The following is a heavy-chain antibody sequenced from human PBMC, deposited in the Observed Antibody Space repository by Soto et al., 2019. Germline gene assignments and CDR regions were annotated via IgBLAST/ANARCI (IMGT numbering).Heavy chain of an antibody. CDR3: ARDRGGSITMHVLEARPDDAFDI. J-gene: IGHJ3*02. D-gene: IGHD3-10*01. V-gene: IGHV1-69*13. CDR1: GGTFSSYA. Sequence: WASVKVSCKASGGTFSSYAISWVRQAPGQGLEWMGGIIPIFGTANYAQKFQGRVTITADESTSTAYMELSSLRSEDTAVYYCARDRGGSITMHVLEARPDDAFDIWGQGTMVTVSS. CDR2: IIPIFGTA.